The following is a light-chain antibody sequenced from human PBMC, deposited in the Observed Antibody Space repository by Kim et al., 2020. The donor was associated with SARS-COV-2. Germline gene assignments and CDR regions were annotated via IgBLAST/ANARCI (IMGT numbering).Light chain of an antibody. Sequence: GQRVTISCSRSSSNIGSNYVYWYQQLPGTAPKLLIYRNNQRPSGVPDRFSGSKSGTSASLAISGLRSEDEAGYYCAAWDDSLSGWVFGGGTQLTVL. CDR3: AAWDDSLSGWV. CDR2: RNN. V-gene: IGLV1-47*01. CDR1: SSNIGSNY. J-gene: IGLJ3*02.